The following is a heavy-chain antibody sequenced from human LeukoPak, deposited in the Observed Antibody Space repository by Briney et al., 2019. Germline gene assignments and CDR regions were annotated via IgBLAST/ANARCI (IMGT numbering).Heavy chain of an antibody. J-gene: IGHJ6*03. D-gene: IGHD2-2*01. CDR1: GYTFTGYY. Sequence: ASVKVSCKASGYTFTGYYMHWVRQAPGQGLEWMGWINPNSGGTNYAQKFQGRVTMTRDTSISTAYMELSRLRSDDTAVYYCARASGYCSSTSCPYYYYMDVWGKGTTVTVSS. CDR2: INPNSGGT. CDR3: ARASGYCSSTSCPYYYYMDV. V-gene: IGHV1-2*02.